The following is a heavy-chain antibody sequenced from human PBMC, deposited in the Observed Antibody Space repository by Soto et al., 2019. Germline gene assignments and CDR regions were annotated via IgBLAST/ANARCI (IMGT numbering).Heavy chain of an antibody. D-gene: IGHD3-10*01. CDR1: GLSVSNYW. Sequence: PGGSLRLSCAASGLSVSNYWMHWVRQTPGKGLVWVSRINSDDTSSSYAASVKGRFTISRDNSKNTLYLQMSSLRAEDTAVYYSARDQRNYYGSGSRFDPWGQGTLVTVSS. J-gene: IGHJ5*02. CDR2: INSDDTSS. CDR3: ARDQRNYYGSGSRFDP. V-gene: IGHV3-74*01.